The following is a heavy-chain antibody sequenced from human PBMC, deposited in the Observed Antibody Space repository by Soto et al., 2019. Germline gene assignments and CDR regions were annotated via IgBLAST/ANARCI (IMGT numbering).Heavy chain of an antibody. CDR2: ISSSSSYI. D-gene: IGHD4-17*01. CDR3: ARGEMTTYYYYYGMDV. Sequence: GGSLRLSCAASGFTFSSYSMNWVRQAPGKGLEWVSSISSSSSYIYYADSVKGRFTISRDNAKNSLYLQMNSLRAEDTAVYYCARGEMTTYYYYYGMDVWGQGTTVTVSS. J-gene: IGHJ6*02. CDR1: GFTFSSYS. V-gene: IGHV3-21*01.